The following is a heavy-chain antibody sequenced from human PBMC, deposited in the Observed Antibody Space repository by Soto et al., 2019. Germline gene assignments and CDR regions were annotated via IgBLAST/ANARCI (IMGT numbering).Heavy chain of an antibody. D-gene: IGHD6-19*01. J-gene: IGHJ5*02. CDR1: GFTVATTG. CDR3: AKDGGSSGWFNWFNP. V-gene: IGHV3-30*18. Sequence: QVQLVESGGGVVQPGGSLKLACAASGFTVATTGMHWVRQAPGKGLEWVAMISHSGTEKQYGDSVQGRFTISRDNAKNTLYLQMSSLGPEDTAIYSCAKDGGSSGWFNWFNPWGQGVLVTVSS. CDR2: ISHSGTEK.